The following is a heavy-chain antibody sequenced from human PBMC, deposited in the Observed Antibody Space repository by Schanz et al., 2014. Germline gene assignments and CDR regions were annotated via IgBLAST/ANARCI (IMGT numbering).Heavy chain of an antibody. D-gene: IGHD3-10*01. CDR3: AKDGPGGSGSYSADGGMDV. CDR2: ITYNGGTI. J-gene: IGHJ6*02. Sequence: EVQLVESGGGLVQPGGSLRLSCTASGFTFSSYSMNWVRQAPGKGLEWVSYITYNGGTIYYADSVKGRFTISRDNAKSTLYLQMNSLRAEDTAVYYCAKDGPGGSGSYSADGGMDVWGQGTTVTVSS. CDR1: GFTFSSYS. V-gene: IGHV3-48*01.